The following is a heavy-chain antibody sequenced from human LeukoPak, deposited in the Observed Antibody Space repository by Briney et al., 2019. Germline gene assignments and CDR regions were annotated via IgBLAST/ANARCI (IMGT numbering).Heavy chain of an antibody. CDR2: IYASGST. CDR3: ATDGGVSYGYRSDY. CDR1: GGSISSGSYY. V-gene: IGHV4-61*02. J-gene: IGHJ4*02. Sequence: SETLSLTCTVSGGSISSGSYYWSWIRQPAGKGLEWIGRIYASGSTNYNPSLKSRVTISVDTSKNQFSLKLSSVTAADTAVYYCATDGGVSYGYRSDYWGQGTLVTVSS. D-gene: IGHD5-18*01.